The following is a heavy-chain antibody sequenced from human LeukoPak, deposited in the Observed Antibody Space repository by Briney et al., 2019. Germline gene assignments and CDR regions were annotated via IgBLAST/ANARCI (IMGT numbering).Heavy chain of an antibody. V-gene: IGHV3-23*01. Sequence: GGSLRLSCAASGFTFSSYAMSWVRHAPGKGLEWVSANSGSGGSTYYADSVKGRFTISRDNSKNTLYLQMNSLRAEDTAVYYCAKESGYYGSGSYYSAGFFDYWGQGTLVTVSS. D-gene: IGHD3-10*01. CDR3: AKESGYYGSGSYYSAGFFDY. CDR2: NSGSGGST. CDR1: GFTFSSYA. J-gene: IGHJ4*02.